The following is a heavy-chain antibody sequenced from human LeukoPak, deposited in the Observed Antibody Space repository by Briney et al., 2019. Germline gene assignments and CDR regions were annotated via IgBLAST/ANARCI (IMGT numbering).Heavy chain of an antibody. J-gene: IGHJ6*02. V-gene: IGHV3-43*01. Sequence: GGSLRLSCAASGFTFDDYTMHWVRQAPGKGLEWVSLISWDGGSTYYADSVKGRFTISRDNSKNSLYQQMNSLRTEDTALYYCANEQYGGNSYYYYYYGMDVWGQGTTVTVSS. CDR1: GFTFDDYT. CDR3: ANEQYGGNSYYYYYYGMDV. D-gene: IGHD4-23*01. CDR2: ISWDGGST.